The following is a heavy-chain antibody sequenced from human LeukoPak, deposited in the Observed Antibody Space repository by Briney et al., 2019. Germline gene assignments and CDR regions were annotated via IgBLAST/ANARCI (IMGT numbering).Heavy chain of an antibody. CDR1: GYTFTGYD. D-gene: IGHD2-2*01. Sequence: SVKLSCKASGYTFTGYDMHSVPQAPGPGLEYMGWINPNSGGTNYAQKFQGRVTMTRDTSISTAYMDLSRLRSDDPTVPYCARGIVVLVPAATWFVPWGQGTLVTASS. J-gene: IGHJ5*02. V-gene: IGHV1-2*02. CDR2: INPNSGGT. CDR3: ARGIVVLVPAATWFVP.